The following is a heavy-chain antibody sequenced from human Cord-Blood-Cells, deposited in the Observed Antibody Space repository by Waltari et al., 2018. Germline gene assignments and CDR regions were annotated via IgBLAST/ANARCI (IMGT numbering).Heavy chain of an antibody. D-gene: IGHD2-21*02. V-gene: IGHV1-69*01. Sequence: QVQLVQSGAEVKKPGSSVKVSCKASGGPFSSYAISWVRQAPGQGLGWMGGIIPIFGTANYAQKFQGRVTITADESTSTAYMELSSLRSEDTAVYYCARDTAYCGGDCYSAFDIWGQGTMVTVSS. J-gene: IGHJ3*02. CDR2: IIPIFGTA. CDR1: GGPFSSYA. CDR3: ARDTAYCGGDCYSAFDI.